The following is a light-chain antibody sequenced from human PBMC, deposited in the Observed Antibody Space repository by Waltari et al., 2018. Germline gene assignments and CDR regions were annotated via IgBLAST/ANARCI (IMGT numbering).Light chain of an antibody. CDR1: QSVSRA. V-gene: IGKV3-20*01. CDR3: QHYVRLPVT. CDR2: SAS. J-gene: IGKJ1*01. Sequence: EIVLTQSPGTLSLSPGERVTLSCRASQSVSRALAWYQHKPGQSPRLLLYSASTRATAIPDRFSGTRSVTHLTLTISRLETEDFAVYYCQHYVRLPVTFGQGTKVEIK.